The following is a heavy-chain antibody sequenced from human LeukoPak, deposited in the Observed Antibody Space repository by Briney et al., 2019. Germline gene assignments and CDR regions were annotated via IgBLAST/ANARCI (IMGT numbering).Heavy chain of an antibody. CDR3: ARGYMYYYDSSGYLDY. Sequence: ASVKVSCKASGYTFTSYDINWGRQATGQGLEWMGWMNPNSGNTGYAQKFQGRVTITRNTSISTAYMELSSLRSEDTAVYYCARGYMYYYDSSGYLDYWGQGTLVTVSS. V-gene: IGHV1-8*03. D-gene: IGHD3-22*01. CDR2: MNPNSGNT. J-gene: IGHJ4*02. CDR1: GYTFTSYD.